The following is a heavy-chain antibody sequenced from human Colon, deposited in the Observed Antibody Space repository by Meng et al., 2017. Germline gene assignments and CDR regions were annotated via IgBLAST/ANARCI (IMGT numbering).Heavy chain of an antibody. D-gene: IGHD6-19*01. V-gene: IGHV3-7*01. CDR1: GFTFSSYW. J-gene: IGHJ5*02. Sequence: GESLKISCAASGFTFSSYWMSWVRQAPGKGLEWVANIKEDGSEKYYVDSVKGRFTISRDNAKNSLYRQMNSLRAEDTAVYYCAREEQWLARNHWGQGTLVTVSS. CDR2: IKEDGSEK. CDR3: AREEQWLARNH.